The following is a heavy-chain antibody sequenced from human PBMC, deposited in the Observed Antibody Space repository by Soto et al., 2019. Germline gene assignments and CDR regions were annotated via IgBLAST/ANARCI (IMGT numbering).Heavy chain of an antibody. J-gene: IGHJ6*02. Sequence: QVQLVESGGGVVQPGRSLRLSCAASGFTFSSYAMHWVRQAPGKGLEWVAVISYDGSNKYYADSVKGRFTISRDNSKNTLYLQMNSLRAEDTAVYYCASETKMTTAGIGYYGMDVWGPGTTVTVSS. CDR1: GFTFSSYA. V-gene: IGHV3-30-3*01. CDR3: ASETKMTTAGIGYYGMDV. D-gene: IGHD4-17*01. CDR2: ISYDGSNK.